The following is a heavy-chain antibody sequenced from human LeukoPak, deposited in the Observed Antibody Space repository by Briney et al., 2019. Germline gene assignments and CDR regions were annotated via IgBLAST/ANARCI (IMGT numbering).Heavy chain of an antibody. CDR3: ARGHHVVVATATWASDAFDR. CDR1: GYNFTSHW. V-gene: IGHV5-51*01. D-gene: IGHD2-21*02. CDR2: IYPGDSDS. J-gene: IGHJ3*01. Sequence: GESLKISCKGSGYNFTSHWIGWLRQMPGKGLEWMGIIYPGDSDSRQSPSLRGQVTISADKSINTAYLQWNSLKASDTAMYHCARGHHVVVATATWASDAFDRWGQGTMVTVSS.